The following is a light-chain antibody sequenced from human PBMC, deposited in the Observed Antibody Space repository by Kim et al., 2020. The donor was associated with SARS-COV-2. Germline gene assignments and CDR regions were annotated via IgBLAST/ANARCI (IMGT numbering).Light chain of an antibody. V-gene: IGLV2-11*01. CDR1: SRDVGGYNY. CDR2: DVS. Sequence: GKSVTISCTGTSRDVGGYNYVSWYQQHPGKAPKLMIYDVSKRPSGVPDRFSGSKSGNTASLTISGLQAEDEADYYCCSYAGSYTLVFGGGTKLTVL. J-gene: IGLJ2*01. CDR3: CSYAGSYTLV.